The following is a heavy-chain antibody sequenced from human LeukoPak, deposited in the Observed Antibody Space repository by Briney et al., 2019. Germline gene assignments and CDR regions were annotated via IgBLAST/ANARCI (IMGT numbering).Heavy chain of an antibody. CDR3: ARAAYASSSDS. D-gene: IGHD6-6*01. Sequence: GGSLRLSCVASGFAFSSYWMAWVRQAPGRGLAWGASVDLDGGGKYSVDSVKGRFTISRDNAKISLYLQMDSLRAEDTAVYYCARAAYASSSDSWGQGTLVTVSS. CDR1: GFAFSSYW. V-gene: IGHV3-7*05. J-gene: IGHJ4*02. CDR2: VDLDGGGK.